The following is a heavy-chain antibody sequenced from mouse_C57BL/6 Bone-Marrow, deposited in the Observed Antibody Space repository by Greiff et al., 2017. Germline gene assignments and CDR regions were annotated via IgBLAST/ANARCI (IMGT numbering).Heavy chain of an antibody. D-gene: IGHD3-2*02. CDR1: GFSLTSYG. CDR3: ANIDSSGAMDY. Sequence: VMLVESGPGLVAPSQSLSITCTVSGFSLTSYGVDWVRQPPGKGLEWLGVIWGGGSTNYNSALMSRPSISKDNSKSQVFLKMNSLRTDDTDMYSGANIDSSGAMDYWGQGTSVTVSS. J-gene: IGHJ4*01. V-gene: IGHV2-9*01. CDR2: IWGGGST.